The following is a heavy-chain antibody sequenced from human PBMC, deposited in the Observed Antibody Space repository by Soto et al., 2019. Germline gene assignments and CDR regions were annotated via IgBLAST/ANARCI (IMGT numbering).Heavy chain of an antibody. V-gene: IGHV1-2*04. D-gene: IGHD2-15*01. CDR1: GYTFTGYY. CDR2: INPNSGGT. Sequence: VQLVQSGAEVKKPGASVKVSCKASGYTFTGYYMHWVRQAPGQGLEWMGWINPNSGGTNYAQKFQGWVTMTRDTSISTAYMELSRLRSDDTAVYYCARGSYYCSGGSCYRDAFDIWGQGTMVTVSS. J-gene: IGHJ3*02. CDR3: ARGSYYCSGGSCYRDAFDI.